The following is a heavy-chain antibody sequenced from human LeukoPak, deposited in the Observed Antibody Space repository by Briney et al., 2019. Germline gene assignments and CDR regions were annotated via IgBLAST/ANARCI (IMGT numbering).Heavy chain of an antibody. CDR2: ISGSGGST. Sequence: GGSLRLSCAASGFTFSSYAMNWVRQAPGKGLEWVSAISGSGGSTYYADSVKGRFTISRDNSKNTLYLQMNSLRAEDTAVYHCAKDLNSDYGNAFDIWGQGTMVTVSS. D-gene: IGHD4-17*01. CDR1: GFTFSSYA. V-gene: IGHV3-23*01. J-gene: IGHJ3*02. CDR3: AKDLNSDYGNAFDI.